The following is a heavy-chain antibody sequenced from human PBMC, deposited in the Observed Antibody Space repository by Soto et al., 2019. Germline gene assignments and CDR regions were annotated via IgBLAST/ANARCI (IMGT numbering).Heavy chain of an antibody. D-gene: IGHD3-10*01. Sequence: QVQLVESGGGLVKPGGSLRLSCTASGFTFSDYYMSWIRQAPGKGLEWVSYISSSSTYTNYADSVKGRFTISRDNAKNSLSLQMNSLRAEDTAVYYCAGEGSGGSGSHFDYWGQGTLVTVSS. CDR3: AGEGSGGSGSHFDY. V-gene: IGHV3-11*05. J-gene: IGHJ4*02. CDR1: GFTFSDYY. CDR2: ISSSSTYT.